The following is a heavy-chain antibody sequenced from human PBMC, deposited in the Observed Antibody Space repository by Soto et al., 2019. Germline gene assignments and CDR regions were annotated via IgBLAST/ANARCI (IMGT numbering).Heavy chain of an antibody. CDR3: ARDRWVGEWLPDYYYYGMDV. CDR1: GYTFTSYG. V-gene: IGHV1-18*01. J-gene: IGHJ6*02. CDR2: ISAYNGNT. Sequence: VASVKVSCKASGYTFTSYGISWVRQAPGQGLEWMGWISAYNGNTNYAQKLQGRVTMTTDTSTSTAYMELRSLRSDDTAVYYCARDRWVGEWLPDYYYYGMDVWGQGTTVTVSS. D-gene: IGHD3-3*01.